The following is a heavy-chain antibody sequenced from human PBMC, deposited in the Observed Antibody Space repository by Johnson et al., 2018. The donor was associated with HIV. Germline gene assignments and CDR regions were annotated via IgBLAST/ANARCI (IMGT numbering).Heavy chain of an antibody. Sequence: VQLVESGGGVVQPGGSLRLSCAASGFTVSSNYMSWVRQAPGKGLEWVSVIYSGGSTYSADSVQGRCTISRDNSKNTLYLQMNSLRAEDTAVYYCARDDTMMHGFDIWGQGTMVTVSS. D-gene: IGHD3-22*01. CDR1: GFTVSSNY. CDR2: IYSGGST. J-gene: IGHJ3*02. V-gene: IGHV3-66*01. CDR3: ARDDTMMHGFDI.